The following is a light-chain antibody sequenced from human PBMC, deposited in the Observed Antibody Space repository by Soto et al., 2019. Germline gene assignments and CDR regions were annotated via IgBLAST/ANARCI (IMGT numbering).Light chain of an antibody. V-gene: IGKV3-20*01. CDR3: HQYSSPPAT. CDR2: GAS. J-gene: IGKJ2*01. Sequence: EIVLTQSPGTLSLSPGERATLSCRGSQSVTPYLAWYQHKPGQAPRLLIYGASRRATGIPDRFSGSGSGTDFNLTISGLEPEDFAVYYCHQYSSPPATFGQGTKLEIK. CDR1: QSVTPY.